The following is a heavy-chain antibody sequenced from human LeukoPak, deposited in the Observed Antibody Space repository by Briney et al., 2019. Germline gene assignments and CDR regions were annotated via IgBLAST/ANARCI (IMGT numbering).Heavy chain of an antibody. CDR2: IYYSGST. CDR1: GGSISSYY. D-gene: IGHD3-9*01. Sequence: SETLSLTCTVSGGSISSYYWSWIRQPPGKGLEWIGHIYYSGSTNYNPSLKSRVTISVDTSKNQFSPKLSSVTAADTAVYYCARSRYFDWLYIFDYWGQGTLVTVSS. J-gene: IGHJ4*02. V-gene: IGHV4-59*01. CDR3: ARSRYFDWLYIFDY.